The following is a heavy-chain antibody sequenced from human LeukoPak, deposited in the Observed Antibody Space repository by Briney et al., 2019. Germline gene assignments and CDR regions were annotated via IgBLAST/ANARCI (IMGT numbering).Heavy chain of an antibody. D-gene: IGHD3-22*01. CDR3: TTLSTYYYDSSGYYYGYDY. Sequence: GGSLRLSCTASGFTFGDYAMRWFRQAPGKGLEWVVIITSKANGGTTEYAASVKGRFTISRDDSKSIAYLQMNSLKTEDTAVYYCTTLSTYYYDSSGYYYGYDYWGQGTLVTVSS. V-gene: IGHV3-49*03. CDR2: ITSKANGGTT. CDR1: GFTFGDYA. J-gene: IGHJ4*02.